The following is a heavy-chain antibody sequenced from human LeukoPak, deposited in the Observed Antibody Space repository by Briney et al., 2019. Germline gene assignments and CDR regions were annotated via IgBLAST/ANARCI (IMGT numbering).Heavy chain of an antibody. Sequence: ASVKVSCKASGYTFTSYGISWVRQAPGQGLEWMGWISAYNGNTNYAQRLQGRVTMTTDTSTGTAYMELRGLRSDDTAVYYCATPGDYYDSSGYYYFQHWGQGTLVTVSS. CDR3: ATPGDYYDSSGYYYFQH. CDR2: ISAYNGNT. J-gene: IGHJ1*01. D-gene: IGHD3-22*01. CDR1: GYTFTSYG. V-gene: IGHV1-18*01.